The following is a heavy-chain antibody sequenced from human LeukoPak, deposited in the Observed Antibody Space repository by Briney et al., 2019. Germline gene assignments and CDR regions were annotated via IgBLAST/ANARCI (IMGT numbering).Heavy chain of an antibody. V-gene: IGHV1-46*01. D-gene: IGHD6-19*01. CDR2: INPSGGST. Sequence: APVKVSCKASGYTFTSSYMHWVRQAPGQGLEWMGIINPSGGSTTNAQKFQGRVTMTRDTSTTTVYMELSSLRSEDTAVYYCARVRFSSGWYIAFDIWGQGTMVTVSS. CDR3: ARVRFSSGWYIAFDI. CDR1: GYTFTSSY. J-gene: IGHJ3*02.